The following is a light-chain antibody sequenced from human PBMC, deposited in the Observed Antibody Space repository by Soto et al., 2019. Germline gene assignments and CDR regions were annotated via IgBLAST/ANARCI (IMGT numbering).Light chain of an antibody. CDR3: SARDDILSGVV. V-gene: IGLV1-47*01. Sequence: QSVLTQPPSASGTPGQRVTISCSGSSSNIGSNHVYWYQQFPGMAPRLLMYRSDQRPTGVPDRFSGSRSGTSASLAISGLRSDDEAAYYCSARDDILSGVVFGGGTKVTVL. J-gene: IGLJ2*01. CDR2: RSD. CDR1: SSNIGSNH.